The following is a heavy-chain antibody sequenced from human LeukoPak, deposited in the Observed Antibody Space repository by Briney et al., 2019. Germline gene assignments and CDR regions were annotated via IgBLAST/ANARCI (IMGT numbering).Heavy chain of an antibody. D-gene: IGHD3-22*01. CDR1: GYTFTSYG. CDR2: ISAYNGNT. Sequence: ASVTVSCKASGYTFTSYGISWVRQAPGQGLEWMGWISAYNGNTNYAQKLRGRVTMTTDTSTSTAYMELRSLRSGDTAVYYCARAGLYYDSSSPPNDYWGQGTLVTVSS. J-gene: IGHJ4*02. CDR3: ARAGLYYDSSSPPNDY. V-gene: IGHV1-18*01.